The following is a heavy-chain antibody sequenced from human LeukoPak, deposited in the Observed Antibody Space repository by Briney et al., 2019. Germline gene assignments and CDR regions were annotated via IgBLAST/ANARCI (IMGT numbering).Heavy chain of an antibody. J-gene: IGHJ4*02. V-gene: IGHV3-66*01. CDR3: ARGFTHDYGDYFDY. D-gene: IGHD4-17*01. Sequence: GGSLRLSCAASVFTLSSNYMSCVRQAPGKGLEWVSVIYSDSGGSTYYADSVKGRFTMSRDNSKNTLYLHMNSLRAEDTAVYYCARGFTHDYGDYFDYWGQGTLVTVSS. CDR1: VFTLSSNY. CDR2: IYSDSGGST.